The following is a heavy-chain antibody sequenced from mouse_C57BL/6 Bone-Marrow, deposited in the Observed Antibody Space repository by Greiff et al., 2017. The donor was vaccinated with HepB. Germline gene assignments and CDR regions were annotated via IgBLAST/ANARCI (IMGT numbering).Heavy chain of an antibody. V-gene: IGHV1-81*01. Sequence: QVHVKQSGAELARPGASVKLSCKASGYTFTSYGISWVKQRTGQGLEWIGEIYPRSGNTYYNEKFKGKATLTADKSSSTAYMELRSLTSEDSAVYFCARTYYLYAMDYWGQGTSVTVSS. CDR3: ARTYYLYAMDY. CDR1: GYTFTSYG. J-gene: IGHJ4*01. D-gene: IGHD2-10*01. CDR2: IYPRSGNT.